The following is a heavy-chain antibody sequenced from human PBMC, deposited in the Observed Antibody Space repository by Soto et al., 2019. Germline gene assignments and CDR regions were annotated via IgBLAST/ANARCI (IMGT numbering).Heavy chain of an antibody. V-gene: IGHV3-66*01. CDR3: ARRALPHAFVDY. Sequence: GGSLRLSCTVSGFTVSSNYMNWVRQAPGKGLEWVSVIFPDGSTYYTDSVRDRFTISRDNSKNTVYLQMNSLRAEDTAVYFCARRALPHAFVDYWGQGTLVTSPQ. CDR1: GFTVSSNY. D-gene: IGHD2-15*01. CDR2: IFPDGST. J-gene: IGHJ4*02.